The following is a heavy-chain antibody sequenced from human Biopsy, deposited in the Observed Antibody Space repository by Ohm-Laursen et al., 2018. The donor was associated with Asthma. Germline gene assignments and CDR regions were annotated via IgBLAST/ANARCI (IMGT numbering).Heavy chain of an antibody. V-gene: IGHV3-30-3*01. CDR3: ARDVMEWYLPAFDF. D-gene: IGHD3-3*01. CDR1: GFTFRSYA. Sequence: SLRLSCSASGFTFRSYAMHWVRQAPGKGLEWVAVGGSYYDGGLKYYADSVSGRFTVSRDDSKNTLNLQMNSLRPDDTAVYYCARDVMEWYLPAFDFWGQGTLVTVSS. J-gene: IGHJ4*02. CDR2: GGSYYDGGLK.